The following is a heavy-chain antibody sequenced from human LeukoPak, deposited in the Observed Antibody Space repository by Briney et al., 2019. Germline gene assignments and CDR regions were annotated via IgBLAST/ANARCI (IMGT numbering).Heavy chain of an antibody. D-gene: IGHD2-2*01. CDR1: GYSISSGYY. CDR2: IYHSGST. Sequence: PSETLSLTCTVSGYSISSGYYWGWIRQPPGKGLGWIGSIYHSGSTYYNPSLKSRVTISVDTSKNQFSLKLSSVTAADTAVYYCARAVVVVPAAIRKEDFNWFDPWGQGTLVTVSP. V-gene: IGHV4-38-2*02. CDR3: ARAVVVVPAAIRKEDFNWFDP. J-gene: IGHJ5*02.